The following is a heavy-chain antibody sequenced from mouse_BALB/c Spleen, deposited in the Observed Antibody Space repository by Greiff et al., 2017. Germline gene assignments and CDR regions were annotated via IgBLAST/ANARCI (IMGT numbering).Heavy chain of an antibody. CDR3: ARREGYYAMDY. Sequence: VQLQQSGAELVRPGTSVTMSCTAAGYTFTNYWIGWVKQRPGHGLEWIGDIYAGGGYTNYNEKFKGKATLTADTSSSTAYMLLSSLTSEDSACYYCARREGYYAMDYWGQGTSGTVSS. CDR1: GYTFTNYW. V-gene: IGHV1-63*02. J-gene: IGHJ4*01. CDR2: IYAGGGYT.